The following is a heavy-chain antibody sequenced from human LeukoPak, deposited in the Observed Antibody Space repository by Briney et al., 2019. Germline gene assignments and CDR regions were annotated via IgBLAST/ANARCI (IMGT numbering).Heavy chain of an antibody. Sequence: ASVKVSCKASGYTFTSYGISWVRQAPGQGLEWMGWISAYNGNTNYAQKLQGRVTMTTDTSTSTAYMELRSLRSDDTAVYYCARDRAYCSSTSCYADNWFDPWGQGTLVTVSS. D-gene: IGHD2-2*01. V-gene: IGHV1-18*01. J-gene: IGHJ5*02. CDR3: ARDRAYCSSTSCYADNWFDP. CDR1: GYTFTSYG. CDR2: ISAYNGNT.